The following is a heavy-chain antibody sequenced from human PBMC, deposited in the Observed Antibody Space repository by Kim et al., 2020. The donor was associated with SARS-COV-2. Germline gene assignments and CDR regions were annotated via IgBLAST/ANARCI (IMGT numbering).Heavy chain of an antibody. J-gene: IGHJ5*02. CDR2: IYYSGST. Sequence: SETLSLTCTVSGGSISSGGYYWSWIRQHPGKGLEWIGYIYYSGSTYYNPSLKSRVTISVDTSKNQFSLKLSSVTAADTAVYYCARIVNRSLYTWGQGTLVTVSS. V-gene: IGHV4-31*03. D-gene: IGHD2-2*02. CDR1: GGSISSGGYY. CDR3: ARIVNRSLYT.